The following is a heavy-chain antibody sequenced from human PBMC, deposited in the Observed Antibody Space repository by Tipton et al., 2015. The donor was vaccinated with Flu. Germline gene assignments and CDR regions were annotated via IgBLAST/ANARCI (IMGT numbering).Heavy chain of an antibody. D-gene: IGHD3-10*01. CDR2: IYYSGST. J-gene: IGHJ3*02. Sequence: TLSLTCTVPGGSISSSSYYWGWIRQPPGKGLEWIGSIYYSGSTYYNPSLKSRVTISVETSKNQFSLKLSPVAAAETAVYYCARVGRYYYGRKNNAFDIWGQGTMVTGSS. CDR3: ARVGRYYYGRKNNAFDI. CDR1: GGSISSSSYY. V-gene: IGHV4-39*07.